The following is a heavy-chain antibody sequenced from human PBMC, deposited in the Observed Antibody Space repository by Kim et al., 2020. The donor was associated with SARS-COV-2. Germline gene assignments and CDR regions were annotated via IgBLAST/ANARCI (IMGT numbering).Heavy chain of an antibody. D-gene: IGHD6-19*01. CDR2: NT. CDR3: AREAVAGSFDY. J-gene: IGHJ4*02. Sequence: NTRYSQNVPARVSITRDTSATTAYLELSGLRSEDTAVYYCAREAVAGSFDYWGQGTLVTVSS. V-gene: IGHV1-3*01.